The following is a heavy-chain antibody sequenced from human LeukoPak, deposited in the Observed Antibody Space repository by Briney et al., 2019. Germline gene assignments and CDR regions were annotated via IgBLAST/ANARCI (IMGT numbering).Heavy chain of an antibody. J-gene: IGHJ4*02. V-gene: IGHV3-30-3*01. Sequence: GRSLRLSCAASGFTFSSHAMHWVRQAPGKGLEWVAVISYDGSNKYYADSVKGRFTISRDNSKNTLYLQMNSLRAEDTAAYYCARDRGEDYFDYWGQGTLVTVSS. CDR3: ARDRGEDYFDY. CDR2: ISYDGSNK. CDR1: GFTFSSHA. D-gene: IGHD3-16*01.